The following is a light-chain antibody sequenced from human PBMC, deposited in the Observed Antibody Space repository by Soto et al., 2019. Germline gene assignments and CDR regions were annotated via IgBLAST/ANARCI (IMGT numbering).Light chain of an antibody. J-gene: IGLJ3*02. V-gene: IGLV2-14*01. CDR1: SSDVGGYNY. CDR3: SSYTTSSTHWV. CDR2: EVS. Sequence: QSVLTQPASVSGSPGQSITISCTGTSSDVGGYNYVSWYQQHPGKAPKLMMYEVSNRPSGVSNRFSGSKSGNTASLTISGLQAEDEADYYCSSYTTSSTHWVFGGGTKLTVL.